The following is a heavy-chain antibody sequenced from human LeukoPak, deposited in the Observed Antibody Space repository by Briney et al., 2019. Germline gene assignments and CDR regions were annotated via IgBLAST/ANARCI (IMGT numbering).Heavy chain of an antibody. J-gene: IGHJ4*02. Sequence: SETLSLTCAVYGGSFSGYHWSWIRQPPGKGLEWIGEINHSGSTNYNPSLKSRVTISVDTSKNQFSLKLSSVTAADTAVYYCARGGGCSSTSCFFPHDYWGQGTLVTVSS. CDR1: GGSFSGYH. CDR2: INHSGST. D-gene: IGHD2-2*01. CDR3: ARGGGCSSTSCFFPHDY. V-gene: IGHV4-34*01.